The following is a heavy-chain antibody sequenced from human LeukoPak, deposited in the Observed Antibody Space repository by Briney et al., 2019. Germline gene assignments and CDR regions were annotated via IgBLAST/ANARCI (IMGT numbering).Heavy chain of an antibody. CDR2: VHLDGRT. CDR3: AREGGFYRPLDY. V-gene: IGHV4-4*02. J-gene: IGHJ4*02. CDR1: GGSVSSSHW. Sequence: KSSETLSLTCGVSGGSVSSSHWWTWVRQPPGKGLEWIGEVHLDGRTNYNPSLESRLTMSVDLSENHISLKLTSVTAADTAVYYCAREGGFYRPLDYSGQGTLVTVSS. D-gene: IGHD3-3*01.